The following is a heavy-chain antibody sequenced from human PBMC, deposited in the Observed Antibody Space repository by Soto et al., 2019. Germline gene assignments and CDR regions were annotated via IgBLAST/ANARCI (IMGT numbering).Heavy chain of an antibody. J-gene: IGHJ6*03. CDR3: ARDSYYDFWSGYGHYYYYYMDV. Sequence: QVQLVESGGGVVQPGRSLRLSCAASGFTFSSYGMHWVRQAPGKGLEWVAVIWYDGSNKYYADSVKGRFTISRDNSKNTLYLQMNSLRGEDTAVYYCARDSYYDFWSGYGHYYYYYMDVWGKGTTVTVSS. CDR2: IWYDGSNK. D-gene: IGHD3-3*01. CDR1: GFTFSSYG. V-gene: IGHV3-33*01.